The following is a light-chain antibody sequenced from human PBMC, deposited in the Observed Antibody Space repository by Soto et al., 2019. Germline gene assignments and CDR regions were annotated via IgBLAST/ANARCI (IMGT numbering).Light chain of an antibody. CDR2: ATS. Sequence: EIVMTQSPATLSVSPGERATLSYRASQRVSNNLAWYQQRPGRSPRLLIYATSTRATGIPARFSGSGSGTEFTLTISSLQSEDFAVYYCQQYDNWPPPFGQGTRLEIK. V-gene: IGKV3-15*01. CDR3: QQYDNWPPP. J-gene: IGKJ5*01. CDR1: QRVSNN.